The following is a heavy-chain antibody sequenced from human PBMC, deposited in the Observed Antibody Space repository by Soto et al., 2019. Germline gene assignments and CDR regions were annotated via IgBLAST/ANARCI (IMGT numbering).Heavy chain of an antibody. CDR3: TRHRGYSSGYWGQDF. D-gene: IGHD5-12*01. CDR2: IIPMFDTT. CDR1: GGAFGSYA. V-gene: IGHV1-69*01. J-gene: IGHJ4*02. Sequence: QVQLVQSGAEVKKPGSSVKVSCKASGGAFGSYAINWVRQAPGHGLEWMGGIIPMFDTTNYAQRFQGRVTVTADESTSTVYLELTRLRSEDTAMYYCTRHRGYSSGYWGQDFWGQGTLVTVSS.